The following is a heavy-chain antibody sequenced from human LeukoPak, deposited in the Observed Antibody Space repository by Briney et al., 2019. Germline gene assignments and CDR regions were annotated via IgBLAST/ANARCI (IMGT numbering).Heavy chain of an antibody. D-gene: IGHD3-22*01. CDR2: ISNSGSTI. V-gene: IGHV3-11*04. CDR1: GFTFSDYY. CDR3: ARERYYYDSSGLKFFAY. Sequence: GGSLRLSCAASGFTFSDYYMSRIRQAPGKGLEWVSYISNSGSTIYHADFVKGRFTISRDNAKKSLYLQMNSLRSDDTAVYYCARERYYYDSSGLKFFAYWGQGTLVTVSS. J-gene: IGHJ4*02.